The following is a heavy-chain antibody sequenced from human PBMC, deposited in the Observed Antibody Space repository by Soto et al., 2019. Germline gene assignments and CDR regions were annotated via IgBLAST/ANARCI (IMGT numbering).Heavy chain of an antibody. J-gene: IGHJ6*02. D-gene: IGHD6-13*01. V-gene: IGHV1-18*01. CDR1: GYTFTSYG. CDR2: ISAYNGNT. Sequence: QVQLVQSGAEVKKPGASVKVSCKASGYTFTSYGISWVRQAPGQGLEWMGWISAYNGNTNYAQKLQGRVTVTTDTSTSTAYMELRSLRSDDTAVYYCATVQQLVDAYYYGMDVWGQGTTVTVSS. CDR3: ATVQQLVDAYYYGMDV.